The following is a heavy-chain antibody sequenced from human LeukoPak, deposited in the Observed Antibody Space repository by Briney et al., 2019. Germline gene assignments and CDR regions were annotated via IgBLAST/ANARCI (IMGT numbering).Heavy chain of an antibody. CDR3: ARDEGVWSGSDH. Sequence: GGSLRLSCAASGFTFSDYYMSWIRQAPGKGLEWVANIKQDGSEKYYVDSVKGRFTISRDNAKNSLYLQMNSLRAEDTAVYFCARDEGVWSGSDHWGPGTLVTVSS. D-gene: IGHD3-3*01. CDR2: IKQDGSEK. CDR1: GFTFSDYY. J-gene: IGHJ4*02. V-gene: IGHV3-7*01.